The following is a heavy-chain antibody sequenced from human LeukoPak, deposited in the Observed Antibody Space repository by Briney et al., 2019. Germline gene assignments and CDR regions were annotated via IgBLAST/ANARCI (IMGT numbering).Heavy chain of an antibody. CDR1: GFTFSSYS. J-gene: IGHJ4*02. V-gene: IGHV3-23*01. D-gene: IGHD5-18*01. CDR3: AKGLGYSYGLKYYFDY. Sequence: GGSLRLSCAASGFTFSSYSMNWVRQAPGKGLEWVSAISGSGGSTYYADSVKGRFTTARDNSKNTLYLQMNSLRAEDTAVYYCAKGLGYSYGLKYYFDYWGQGTLVTVSS. CDR2: ISGSGGST.